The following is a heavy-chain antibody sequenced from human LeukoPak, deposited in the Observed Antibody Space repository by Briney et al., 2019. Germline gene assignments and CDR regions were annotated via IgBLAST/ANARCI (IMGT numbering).Heavy chain of an antibody. CDR2: IYSGGST. D-gene: IGHD6-13*01. V-gene: IGHV3-53*01. CDR3: ARGDPIAAAGTEFDY. CDR1: GFTVSRNF. Sequence: GGSLRLSCAASGFTVSRNFMSWFRQAPGKGLERVSLIYSGGSTFYADSVKGRFTISRDNSKNTLYLQMSSLRAEDTAMYYCARGDPIAAAGTEFDYWGQGTLVTVSS. J-gene: IGHJ4*02.